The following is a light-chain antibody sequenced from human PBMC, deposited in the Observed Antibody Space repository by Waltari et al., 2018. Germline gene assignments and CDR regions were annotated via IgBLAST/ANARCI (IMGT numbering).Light chain of an antibody. Sequence: QSVLTQPPSASGTPGQRVTISCSGSSSNIGSNVVYWYRQLPGRAPNLLIYRTNQRPAGGPDRLSGSTSGTSACLAITGLRSEDEADYYCAAWDDSLRGAVFGGGTQLTVL. V-gene: IGLV1-47*01. J-gene: IGLJ7*01. CDR1: SSNIGSNV. CDR3: AAWDDSLRGAV. CDR2: RTN.